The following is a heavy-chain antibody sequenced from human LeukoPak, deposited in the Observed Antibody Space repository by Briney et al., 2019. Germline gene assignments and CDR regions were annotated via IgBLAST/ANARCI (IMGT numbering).Heavy chain of an antibody. CDR3: ATHGDVYGSGSYYPPPTLDY. J-gene: IGHJ4*02. Sequence: GGSLRLSCAASGFTFDDYGMSWVRQAPGKGLEWVAVISYDGSNKYYADSVKGRFTISRDNSKNTLYLQMNSLRAEDTAVYYCATHGDVYGSGSYYPPPTLDYWGQGTLVTVSS. CDR1: GFTFDDYG. D-gene: IGHD3-10*01. CDR2: ISYDGSNK. V-gene: IGHV3-30*03.